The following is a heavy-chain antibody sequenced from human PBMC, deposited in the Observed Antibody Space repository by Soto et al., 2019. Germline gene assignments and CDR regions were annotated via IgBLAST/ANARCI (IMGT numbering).Heavy chain of an antibody. V-gene: IGHV3-74*01. J-gene: IGHJ6*01. D-gene: IGHD1-7*01. CDR2: INSDGSST. CDR3: ARDPTGTNPGPFGSGMDV. CDR1: GVTFSSYW. Sequence: GGSLRLSCAASGVTFSSYWMHWVRQAPGKGLVWVSRINSDGSSTSYADSVKGRFTISRDNAKNTLSLQMNSLRAEDTAVYYCARDPTGTNPGPFGSGMDVWGQGTTVSVYS.